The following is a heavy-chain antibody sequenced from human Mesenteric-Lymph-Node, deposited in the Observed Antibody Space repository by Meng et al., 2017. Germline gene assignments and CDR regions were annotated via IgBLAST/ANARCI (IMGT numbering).Heavy chain of an antibody. Sequence: SVKVSCKASGGTFSSYAISWVRQAPGQGLEWMGGIIPIFGTANYAQKFQGRVTMTTDTSTSTAYMELRSLRSDDTAVYYCARGDYLGYWGQGTLVTVSS. CDR1: GGTFSSYA. CDR3: ARGDYLGY. CDR2: IIPIFGTA. J-gene: IGHJ4*02. D-gene: IGHD5-24*01. V-gene: IGHV1-69*05.